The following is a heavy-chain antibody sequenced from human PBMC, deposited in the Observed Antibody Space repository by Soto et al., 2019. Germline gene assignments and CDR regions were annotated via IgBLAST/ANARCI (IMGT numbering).Heavy chain of an antibody. J-gene: IGHJ6*02. CDR2: IIPIFGTA. CDR1: GGTFSSYA. Sequence: SVKVSCKASGGTFSSYAISWVRQAPGQGLEWMGGIIPIFGTANYAQKFQGRVTITADESTSTAYMELSSLRSEDTAVYYCARAGDSYGYYYYYGMDVWGQGTTVTVSS. CDR3: ARAGDSYGYYYYYGMDV. V-gene: IGHV1-69*13. D-gene: IGHD5-18*01.